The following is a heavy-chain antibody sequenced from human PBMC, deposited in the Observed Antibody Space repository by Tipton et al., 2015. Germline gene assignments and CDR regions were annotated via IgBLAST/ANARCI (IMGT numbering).Heavy chain of an antibody. CDR3: VKDRDSLRFLEWPPDY. V-gene: IGHV3-30*18. J-gene: IGHJ4*02. CDR2: ISYDGRNE. D-gene: IGHD3-3*01. CDR1: GFTFRTYG. Sequence: SLRLSCAASGFTFRTYGMHWVRQAPGKGLEWVAVISYDGRNEWYADSVEGRFTVSRDNSNNTVYLQMNSLRAEDTAVYYCVKDRDSLRFLEWPPDYWGQGTLVTVSS.